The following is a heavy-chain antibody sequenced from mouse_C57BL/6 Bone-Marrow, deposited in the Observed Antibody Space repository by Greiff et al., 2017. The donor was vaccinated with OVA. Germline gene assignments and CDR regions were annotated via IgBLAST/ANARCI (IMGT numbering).Heavy chain of an antibody. J-gene: IGHJ3*01. CDR2: IYPRSGNT. CDR1: GYTFTSYG. CDR3: ALSMITAAWFAY. V-gene: IGHV1-81*01. Sequence: VQLQQSGAELARPGASVKLSCKASGYTFTSYGISWVKQRPGQGLEWIGEIYPRSGNTYYNEKFKGKATLTADKSSSTAYMELRSLTSEDSAVYFGALSMITAAWFAYWGQGTLVTVSA. D-gene: IGHD2-4*01.